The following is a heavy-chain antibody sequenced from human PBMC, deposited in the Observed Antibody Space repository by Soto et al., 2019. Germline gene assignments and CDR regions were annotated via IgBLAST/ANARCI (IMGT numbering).Heavy chain of an antibody. CDR3: ARDYYYESSAPFGWFDP. J-gene: IGHJ5*02. Sequence: QVQLVESGGGVVQPGRSLRLSCVASGFTFRNYVVHWVRQAPGKGLEWVAVISYDGSNNNYADSVKGRFTISRDNSKTTLYLQMNRLRAEDTAVYYCARDYYYESSAPFGWFDPWGQGTLVTVSS. V-gene: IGHV3-30-3*01. D-gene: IGHD3-22*01. CDR1: GFTFRNYV. CDR2: ISYDGSNN.